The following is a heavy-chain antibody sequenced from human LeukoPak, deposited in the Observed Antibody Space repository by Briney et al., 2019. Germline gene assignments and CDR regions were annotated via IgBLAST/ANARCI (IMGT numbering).Heavy chain of an antibody. CDR1: GGSISSFH. V-gene: IGHV4-59*01. J-gene: IGHJ5*02. Sequence: SETLSLTCTVSGGSISSFHWSWIRQPPGKGLEWIGYIHYSGNTNYNPSLRSRVTISVDTSKNQFSLRLSSVPAADTAVYYCARARLGGIVVVPAGSEGRYWFGPWGQGTLVTVSS. D-gene: IGHD2-2*01. CDR3: ARARLGGIVVVPAGSEGRYWFGP. CDR2: IHYSGNT.